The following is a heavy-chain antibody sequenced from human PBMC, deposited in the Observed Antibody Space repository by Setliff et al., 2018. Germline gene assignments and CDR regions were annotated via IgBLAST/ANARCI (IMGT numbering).Heavy chain of an antibody. CDR2: IIHSGST. CDR1: GGSFSGYY. J-gene: IGHJ4*02. V-gene: IGHV4-34*12. D-gene: IGHD1-26*01. CDR3: ARSFSRSGKFLLDY. Sequence: SLTCAVYGGSFSGYYWSWIRQPPGKGLEWIGEIIHSGSTNYNPSLKSRVTISMDTSKNQSSLKVPSVTAADTAVYYCARSFSRSGKFLLDYWGQGALVTVSS.